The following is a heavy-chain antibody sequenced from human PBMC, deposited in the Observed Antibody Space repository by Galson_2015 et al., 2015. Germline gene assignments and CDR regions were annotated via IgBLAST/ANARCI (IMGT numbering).Heavy chain of an antibody. CDR2: IFPGDSDT. CDR1: GSSFTSYW. V-gene: IGHV5-51*03. D-gene: IGHD3-10*01. Sequence: QSGAEVKKPGESLQISCKASGSSFTSYWIAWVRQMPGKGLEWMGIIFPGDSDTRYSPSFQGQVTISADKSISTAYLQWSSLKASDTAMYYCARIFGELHFDYWGQGTLVTVSS. CDR3: ARIFGELHFDY. J-gene: IGHJ4*02.